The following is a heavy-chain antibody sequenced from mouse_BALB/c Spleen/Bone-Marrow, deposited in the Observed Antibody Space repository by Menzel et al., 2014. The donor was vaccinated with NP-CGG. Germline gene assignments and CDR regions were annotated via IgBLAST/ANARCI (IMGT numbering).Heavy chain of an antibody. CDR1: GLTFSSFG. J-gene: IGHJ2*01. D-gene: IGHD1-1*01. CDR3: ARSGSSSGYSDY. V-gene: IGHV5-17*02. Sequence: EVKLLESGGGLVKPGGSRKLSCAASGLTFSSFGMHWVRQAPETGLEWVAYISSGSSTIYYADTVMGRFTISRDNPKNTLFLQMTSLRSEDTAMYYCARSGSSSGYSDYWGQGTTLTGSS. CDR2: ISSGSSTI.